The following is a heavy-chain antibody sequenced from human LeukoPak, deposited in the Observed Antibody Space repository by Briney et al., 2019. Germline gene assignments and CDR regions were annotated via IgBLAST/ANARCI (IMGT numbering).Heavy chain of an antibody. J-gene: IGHJ3*02. CDR2: IYYSGST. Sequence: SETLSLTCTVSGGSISSSSYYWGWIRQPPGKGLEWIGSIYYSGSTYYNPSLKSRVTISVDTSKKQFSLKLRSVTAADTAVYYCARHEWGITNAFDIWGQGTMATVPS. CDR1: GGSISSSSYY. V-gene: IGHV4-39*01. D-gene: IGHD1-14*01. CDR3: ARHEWGITNAFDI.